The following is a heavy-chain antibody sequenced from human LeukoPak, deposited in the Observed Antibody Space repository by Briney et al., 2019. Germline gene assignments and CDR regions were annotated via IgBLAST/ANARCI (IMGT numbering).Heavy chain of an antibody. CDR1: GFTFSSYE. CDR3: ARDRRYGYYFDY. D-gene: IGHD5-18*01. Sequence: PGGSLRLSCAASGFTFSSYEMNWVRQAPGKGLERVSYISSSGSTIYYADSVKGRFTISRDNAKNSLYLQMNSLRAEDTAVYYCARDRRYGYYFDYWGQGILVTVSS. V-gene: IGHV3-48*03. CDR2: ISSSGSTI. J-gene: IGHJ4*02.